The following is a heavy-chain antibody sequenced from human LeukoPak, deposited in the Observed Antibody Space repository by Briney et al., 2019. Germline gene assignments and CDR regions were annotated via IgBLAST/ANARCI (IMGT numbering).Heavy chain of an antibody. CDR3: ARDRSSSSGVNAFDI. Sequence: ASVKVSCKASGYTSTAYYIHWVRQAPGQGLEWMGWMNLNSGATNYAQEFQGRVTMTRDTSISTAYMELSRLTSDDTAVYYCARDRSSSSGVNAFDIWGQGTMVTVSS. J-gene: IGHJ3*02. V-gene: IGHV1-2*02. CDR2: MNLNSGAT. CDR1: GYTSTAYY. D-gene: IGHD6-13*01.